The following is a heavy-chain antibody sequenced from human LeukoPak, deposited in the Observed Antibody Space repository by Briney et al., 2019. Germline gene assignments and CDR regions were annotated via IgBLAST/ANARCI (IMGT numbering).Heavy chain of an antibody. J-gene: IGHJ5*02. D-gene: IGHD2-15*01. V-gene: IGHV1-24*01. CDR1: GYTLTELS. Sequence: ASVKVSCKVSGYTLTELSMHWVRQAPGKGLEWMGGFDPEDGETIYAQKFQGRVTMTEDTSTDTAYMELSSLRSEDTAVCYCATDLGYCSGGSCYSWFDPWGQGTLVTVSS. CDR3: ATDLGYCSGGSCYSWFDP. CDR2: FDPEDGET.